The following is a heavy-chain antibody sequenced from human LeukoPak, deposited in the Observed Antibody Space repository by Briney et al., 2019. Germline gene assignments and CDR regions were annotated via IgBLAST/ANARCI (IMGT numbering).Heavy chain of an antibody. Sequence: SETLSLTCTVSGVSISSSSYYWGWIRQPPGKGLEWIGSIYYSGSTYYNPSLKSRVTISVDTSKNQFSLKLSSVTAADTAVYYCARALDSYDSSGYPYFDYWGQGTLVTVSS. D-gene: IGHD3-22*01. V-gene: IGHV4-39*07. CDR2: IYYSGST. CDR3: ARALDSYDSSGYPYFDY. J-gene: IGHJ4*02. CDR1: GVSISSSSYY.